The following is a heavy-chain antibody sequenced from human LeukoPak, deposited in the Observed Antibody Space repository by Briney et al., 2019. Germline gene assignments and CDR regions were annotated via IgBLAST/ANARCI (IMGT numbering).Heavy chain of an antibody. CDR1: GFTFSSYS. CDR2: ISAISSSST. D-gene: IGHD3-9*01. CDR3: AREYYDILTGYYIDY. Sequence: GGSLRLSCAASGFTFSSYSMDWVRQAPGKGLEWVSYISAISSSSTYYADSVKGRFTISRDNAKNSLYLQMNSLRAEDTAVYYCAREYYDILTGYYIDYWGQGTLVTVSS. J-gene: IGHJ4*02. V-gene: IGHV3-48*04.